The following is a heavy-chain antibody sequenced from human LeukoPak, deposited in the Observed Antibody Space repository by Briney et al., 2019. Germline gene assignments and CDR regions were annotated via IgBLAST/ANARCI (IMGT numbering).Heavy chain of an antibody. V-gene: IGHV5-51*01. D-gene: IGHD6-13*01. CDR2: IYPGDSDT. CDR3: ARADSSTWYMDDY. Sequence: GESLKISCKGSGYSFTSYWIGWVRQMPGKGLEWMGIIYPGDSDTRYSPSFQGQVTISADKSISTAYPQWSSLKASDTAMYFCARADSSTWYMDDYWGQGTLVTVSS. J-gene: IGHJ4*02. CDR1: GYSFTSYW.